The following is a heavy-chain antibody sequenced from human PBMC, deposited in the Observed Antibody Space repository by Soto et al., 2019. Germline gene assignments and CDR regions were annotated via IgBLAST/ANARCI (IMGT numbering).Heavy chain of an antibody. J-gene: IGHJ5*02. CDR2: IVPLFGTA. CDR1: GGTFGNTA. D-gene: IGHD3-3*01. Sequence: QVQLVQSGAEVKEPGSSVNVSCKTSGGTFGNTAVTWVRQVPGQGLEWIGGIVPLFGTANYAQKFRGRVMIPAEGSRSTAYMDLSRLRSDDTAIYYCARDGDPGYYLWSGPLGGGRFDPWGQGTLVTVSS. CDR3: ARDGDPGYYLWSGPLGGGRFDP. V-gene: IGHV1-69*12.